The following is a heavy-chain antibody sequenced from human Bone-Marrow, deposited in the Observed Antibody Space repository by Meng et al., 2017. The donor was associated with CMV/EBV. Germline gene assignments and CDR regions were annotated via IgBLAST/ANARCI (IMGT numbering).Heavy chain of an antibody. CDR3: ARRFGY. CDR2: ISSSGTTK. J-gene: IGHJ4*02. CDR1: GYPFSGYD. Sequence: GESLKISCIASGYPFSGYDMNWVRQAPGKGLQWVSFISSSGTTKYYTDSVKGRFTISRDNAHNRLFLQMDSLRVEDTAVYYCARRFGYWGQGTRVTVSS. V-gene: IGHV3-48*03.